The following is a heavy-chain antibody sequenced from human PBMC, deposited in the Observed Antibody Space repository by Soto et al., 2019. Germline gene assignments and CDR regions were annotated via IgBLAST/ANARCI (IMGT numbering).Heavy chain of an antibody. Sequence: ETLSLTFTEYGGAFIAYYWNWIRQPPGKGLEWIGEIKHSGSTNYNPSLKSRVTISVDTSKNQFSLNLTSVTAADMAAYYCARGTFRGYSYGYYFDYWGQGALVTVS. CDR1: GGAFIAYY. V-gene: IGHV4-34*01. J-gene: IGHJ4*02. CDR2: IKHSGST. CDR3: ARGTFRGYSYGYYFDY. D-gene: IGHD5-18*01.